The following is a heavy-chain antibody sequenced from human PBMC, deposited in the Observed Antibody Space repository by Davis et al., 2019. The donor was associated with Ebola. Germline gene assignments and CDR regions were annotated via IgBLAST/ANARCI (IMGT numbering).Heavy chain of an antibody. CDR1: GFSFSSTW. D-gene: IGHD2-15*01. CDR2: IHSDGTST. V-gene: IGHV3-74*01. J-gene: IGHJ5*02. Sequence: HTGGSLRLSCAASGFSFSSTWMHWVRQAPGKGLVWVSRIHSDGTSTIYTDSVKGRFTISRDNAKNTLYLQMNSLRAEDTAVYYCARGNRYCSGDTCANWLDPWGQGTLVTVSS. CDR3: ARGNRYCSGDTCANWLDP.